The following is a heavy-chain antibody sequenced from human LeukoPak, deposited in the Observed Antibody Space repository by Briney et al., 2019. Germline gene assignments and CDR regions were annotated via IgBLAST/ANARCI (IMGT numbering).Heavy chain of an antibody. CDR2: ISWNSGSI. D-gene: IGHD1-26*01. Sequence: PGGSLRLSCAASGFTFDDYAMHWVRQAPGKGLEWVSGISWNSGSIGYADSVKGRFTISRDNSKNTLYLQLNSLRAEDTAVYFCAKGRGSANSGSNYWGQGTLVTASS. CDR1: GFTFDDYA. J-gene: IGHJ4*02. CDR3: AKGRGSANSGSNY. V-gene: IGHV3-9*01.